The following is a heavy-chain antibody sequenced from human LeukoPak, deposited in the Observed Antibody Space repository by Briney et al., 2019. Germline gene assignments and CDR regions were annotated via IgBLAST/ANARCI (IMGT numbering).Heavy chain of an antibody. V-gene: IGHV4-34*01. CDR2: INHSGST. D-gene: IGHD1-14*01. CDR3: ASIGRDLEPYAFDI. J-gene: IGHJ3*02. CDR1: GGSLSGYY. Sequence: PSETLSLTCAVYGGSLSGYYWSWIRQPPGKGLEWIGEINHSGSTNYNPSLNSRVTISVDTSKNQFSLKLSSVTAADTAVYYCASIGRDLEPYAFDIWGQGTMVTVSS.